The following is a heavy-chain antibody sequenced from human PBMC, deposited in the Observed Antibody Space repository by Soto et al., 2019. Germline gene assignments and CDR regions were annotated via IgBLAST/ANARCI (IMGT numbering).Heavy chain of an antibody. CDR1: GFTFSSYA. J-gene: IGHJ5*02. D-gene: IGHD3-10*01. Sequence: QVQLVESGGGVVQPGRSLRLSCAASGFTFSSYAMHWVRQAPGKGLEWVAVISYDGSNKYYADSVKGRFTISRDNSKNTRYLQMNSLRAEDTAVYYCASLGNTYYYGSGSFRYWFDPWGQGTLVTVSS. CDR2: ISYDGSNK. V-gene: IGHV3-30-3*01. CDR3: ASLGNTYYYGSGSFRYWFDP.